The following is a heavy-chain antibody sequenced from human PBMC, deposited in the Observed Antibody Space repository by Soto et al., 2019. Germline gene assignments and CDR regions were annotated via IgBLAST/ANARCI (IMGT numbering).Heavy chain of an antibody. CDR2: IGTAGDP. CDR1: GFTFSSYD. CDR3: ARSRLNSKEGPWEDWYFDL. V-gene: IGHV3-13*05. D-gene: IGHD1-26*01. Sequence: GGSLRLSCAASGFTFSSYDMHWVRQATGKGLEWVSAIGTAGDPYYPGSVKGRFTISRENAKNSLYLQMNSLRAGDTAVYYCARSRLNSKEGPWEDWYFDLWGRGTLVTVSS. J-gene: IGHJ2*01.